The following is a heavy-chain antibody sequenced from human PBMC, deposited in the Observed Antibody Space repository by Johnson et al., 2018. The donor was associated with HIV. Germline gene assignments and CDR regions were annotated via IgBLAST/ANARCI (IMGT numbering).Heavy chain of an antibody. J-gene: IGHJ3*02. D-gene: IGHD4-23*01. V-gene: IGHV3-7*03. CDR1: AFTFSNYA. CDR2: IKQDGSEK. Sequence: VQLVESGGGVVQPGRSLRLACAASAFTFSNYAMHWVRQAPGKGLEWVAIIKQDGSEKFYVDSVKGRFTISRDNAKNSLFLQMNSLRAEDTAVYYCAKHGYGGNVFDAFDIWGQGTMVTVSS. CDR3: AKHGYGGNVFDAFDI.